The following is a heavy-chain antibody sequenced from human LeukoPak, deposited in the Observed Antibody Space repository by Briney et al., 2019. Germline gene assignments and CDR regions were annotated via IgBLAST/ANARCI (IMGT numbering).Heavy chain of an antibody. CDR3: ARERNYYDSSGYHAGYMDV. CDR2: IIPIFGTA. Sequence: ASVKVSCKASGGTFSSYAISWVRQAPGQGLEWMEGIIPIFGTANYAQKFQGRVTITTDESTSTAYMELSSLRSEDTAVYYCARERNYYDSSGYHAGYMDVWGKGTTVTVSS. CDR1: GGTFSSYA. J-gene: IGHJ6*03. V-gene: IGHV1-69*05. D-gene: IGHD3-22*01.